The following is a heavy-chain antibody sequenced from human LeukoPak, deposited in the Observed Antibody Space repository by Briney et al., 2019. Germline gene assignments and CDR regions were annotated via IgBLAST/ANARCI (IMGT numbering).Heavy chain of an antibody. J-gene: IGHJ4*02. V-gene: IGHV3-30*18. Sequence: GGALRLSCAASGFTFSSYGMQWVRHAPGKGRERGAVISYDGSNKYYADSVKGRFTISRDNSKNTLYLQMNSLRAEDTAVYYCAKDRYYYDRSGSIYFDYWGQGTLVTVSS. CDR1: GFTFSSYG. D-gene: IGHD3-22*01. CDR3: AKDRYYYDRSGSIYFDY. CDR2: ISYDGSNK.